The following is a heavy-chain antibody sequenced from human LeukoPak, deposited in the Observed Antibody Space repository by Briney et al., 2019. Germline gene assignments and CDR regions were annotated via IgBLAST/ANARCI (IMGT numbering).Heavy chain of an antibody. CDR2: MNPNSGNT. V-gene: IGHV1-8*01. Sequence: ASVKVSCTASGYTFTSHDINWVRQATGQGLEWMGWMNPNSGNTGYAQKFQGRVTMTRNTSISTAYMELSSLRSEDTAVYYCARLSPRHRTYYSSGYGMDVWGQGTTVTVSS. CDR1: GYTFTSHD. J-gene: IGHJ6*02. D-gene: IGHD6-25*01. CDR3: ARLSPRHRTYYSSGYGMDV.